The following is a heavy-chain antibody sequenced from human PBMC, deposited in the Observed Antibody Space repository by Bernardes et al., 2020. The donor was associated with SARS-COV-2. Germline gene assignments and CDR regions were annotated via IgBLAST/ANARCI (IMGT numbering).Heavy chain of an antibody. V-gene: IGHV3-74*01. CDR3: ARAPHFYDFWSGYWRGETIDY. D-gene: IGHD3-3*01. Sequence: GGSLRLSCAASGFTFSSYWMHWVRQAPGKGLVWVSRINSDGSSTSYADSVKGRFTISRDNAKNTLYLQMNSLRAEDTAVYYCARAPHFYDFWSGYWRGETIDYWGQGTLVTVSS. J-gene: IGHJ4*02. CDR2: INSDGSST. CDR1: GFTFSSYW.